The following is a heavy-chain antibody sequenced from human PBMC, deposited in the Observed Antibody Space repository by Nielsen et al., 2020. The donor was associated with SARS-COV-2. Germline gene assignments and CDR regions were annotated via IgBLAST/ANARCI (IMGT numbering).Heavy chain of an antibody. V-gene: IGHV3-20*04. CDR3: ASSGWLDY. D-gene: IGHD6-19*01. J-gene: IGHJ4*02. CDR2: INWNGGST. Sequence: GGSLRLSCVASGFTFSGSAMHWVRQAPGKGLEWVSGINWNGGSTGYADSVKGRFTISRDNAQSSLYLLMNNLRAEDTAVYYCASSGWLDYWGQGTLVTVSS. CDR1: GFTFSGSA.